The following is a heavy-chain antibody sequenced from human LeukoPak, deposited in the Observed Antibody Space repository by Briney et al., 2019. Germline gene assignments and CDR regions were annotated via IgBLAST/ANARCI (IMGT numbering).Heavy chain of an antibody. CDR2: ISSSSSYI. J-gene: IGHJ3*02. V-gene: IGHV3-21*01. CDR1: GFTFSSYS. Sequence: PGGSLRLSCAASGFTFSSYSMNWVRQAPGKGLEWVSCISSSSSYIYYADSVKGRFTISRDSSKNTLYLQMNSLRAEDTAVYYCAKDGSNAFDIWGQGTMVTVSS. CDR3: AKDGSNAFDI.